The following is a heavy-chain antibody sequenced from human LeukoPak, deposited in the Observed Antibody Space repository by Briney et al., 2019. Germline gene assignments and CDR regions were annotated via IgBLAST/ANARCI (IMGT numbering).Heavy chain of an antibody. CDR2: ISGSGGST. CDR1: GFTFSSYA. CDR3: AKDHPITIFGVVAHFDY. Sequence: GGSLRLSCAASGFTFSSYAMSWVRQAPGKGLEWVSAISGSGGSTYYADSVKGRFTISRDNSKNTLYLQMNSLRAEDTAVYYCAKDHPITIFGVVAHFDYWGRGTLVTVSS. V-gene: IGHV3-23*01. D-gene: IGHD3-3*01. J-gene: IGHJ4*02.